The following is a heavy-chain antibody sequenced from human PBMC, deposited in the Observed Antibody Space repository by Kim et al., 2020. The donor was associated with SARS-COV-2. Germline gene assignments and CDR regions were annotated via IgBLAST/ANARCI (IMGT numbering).Heavy chain of an antibody. Sequence: SETLSLTCAVYGGSFSGYYWSWIRQPPGKGLEWIGEINHSGSTNYNPSLKSRVTISVDTSKNQFSLKLSSVTAADTAVYYCARGRDGTPDAFDIWGQGTMVTVSS. CDR2: INHSGST. CDR3: ARGRDGTPDAFDI. V-gene: IGHV4-34*01. CDR1: GGSFSGYY. J-gene: IGHJ3*02.